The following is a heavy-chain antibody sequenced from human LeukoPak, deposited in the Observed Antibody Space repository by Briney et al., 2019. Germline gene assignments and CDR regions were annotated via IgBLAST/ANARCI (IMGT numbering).Heavy chain of an antibody. D-gene: IGHD3-22*01. J-gene: IGHJ3*02. V-gene: IGHV4-59*01. CDR1: GGSISSYY. Sequence: PSETLSLTCTVSGGSISSYYWSWIRQPPGKGLEWIGYIYYSGSTNYNPSLKSRVTISVDTSKNQFSLKLSSVTAADTAMYYCARWGYYYDSSGYSDAFDIWGQGTIVTVSS. CDR2: IYYSGST. CDR3: ARWGYYYDSSGYSDAFDI.